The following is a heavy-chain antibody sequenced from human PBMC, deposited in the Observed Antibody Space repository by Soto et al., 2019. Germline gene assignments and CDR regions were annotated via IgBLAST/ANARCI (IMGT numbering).Heavy chain of an antibody. CDR1: GFTFSSYA. CDR2: ISGSGSTT. D-gene: IGHD6-19*01. V-gene: IGHV3-23*01. J-gene: IGHJ4*02. Sequence: GSLRLSCAASGFTFSSYAVSWVRQAPGKGLEWVSGISGSGSTTHYADSVEGRFTISRDNSKNTLFLQMNSLRAEDTAVYYCAKGSSSGSLKGKYYFDYWGQGTLVTVSS. CDR3: AKGSSSGSLKGKYYFDY.